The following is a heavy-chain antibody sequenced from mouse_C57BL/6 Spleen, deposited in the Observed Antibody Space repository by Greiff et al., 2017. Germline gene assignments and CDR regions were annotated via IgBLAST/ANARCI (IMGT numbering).Heavy chain of an antibody. Sequence: EVKLVESVAELVRPGASVKLSCTASGFNIKNSYMHWVKQRPEQGLEWIGRIDPANGNTKYAPKFQGKATITADTSSNTAYLQLSSLTAEDDAIYCSARSVYVGYLDWGQGTTLTVSS. CDR2: IDPANGNT. J-gene: IGHJ2*01. CDR1: GFNIKNSY. D-gene: IGHD2-3*01. V-gene: IGHV14-3*01. CDR3: ARSVYVGYLD.